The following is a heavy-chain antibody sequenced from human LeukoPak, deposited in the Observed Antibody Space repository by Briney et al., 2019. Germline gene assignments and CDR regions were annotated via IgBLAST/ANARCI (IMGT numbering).Heavy chain of an antibody. Sequence: SETLSLTCTVSGGSISSYYWSWIRQPPGKGLEWTGYIYYSGSTNYNPSLKSRVTISVDTSKNQFSLKLSSVTAADTAVYYCARVADIDYYYMDVWGKGTTVTVSS. V-gene: IGHV4-59*01. CDR2: IYYSGST. J-gene: IGHJ6*03. CDR3: ARVADIDYYYMDV. CDR1: GGSISSYY. D-gene: IGHD2-15*01.